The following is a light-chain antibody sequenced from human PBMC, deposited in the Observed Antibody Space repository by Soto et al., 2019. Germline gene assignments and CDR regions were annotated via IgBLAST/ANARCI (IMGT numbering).Light chain of an antibody. Sequence: QSALTQPASVSGSPGQSITISCTGTSSDVGSYNLVSWYQQHPGKAPKLMIYEGSKRPSGVSNRFSGSKSGNTASLTISGLQAEDEADYYCCSYAGSLVFGGETKLTVL. CDR3: CSYAGSLV. J-gene: IGLJ2*01. CDR1: SSDVGSYNL. V-gene: IGLV2-23*01. CDR2: EGS.